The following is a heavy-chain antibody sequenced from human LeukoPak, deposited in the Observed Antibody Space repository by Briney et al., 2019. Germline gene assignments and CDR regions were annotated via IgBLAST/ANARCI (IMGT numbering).Heavy chain of an antibody. J-gene: IGHJ6*02. CDR2: MNPNSGNT. V-gene: IGHV1-8*01. D-gene: IGHD2-2*01. Sequence: GASVKVSCKASGYTFTSYDINWVRQATGQGLEWMGWMNPNSGNTGYAQKFQGRVTMTRNTSISTAYMELSSLRSEDTAVYYCARHCSSTSCPPLNCYYYGMDVWGQGTTVTVSS. CDR1: GYTFTSYD. CDR3: ARHCSSTSCPPLNCYYYGMDV.